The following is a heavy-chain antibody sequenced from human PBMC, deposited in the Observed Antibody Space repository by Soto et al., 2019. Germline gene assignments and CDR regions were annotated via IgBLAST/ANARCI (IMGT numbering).Heavy chain of an antibody. V-gene: IGHV1-18*01. CDR3: ARGDQLPLINYNYYGMDV. D-gene: IGHD2-2*01. CDR1: DYTINNYG. Sequence: ASVKVSCKASDYTINNYGSNWVRQAKRQGLEWLGWISTYNDYTSYAQKLQGRVTMTTDTSTSTAYMELRSLRSDDTAVYYCARGDQLPLINYNYYGMDVWGQGTTVTVSS. CDR2: ISTYNDYT. J-gene: IGHJ6*02.